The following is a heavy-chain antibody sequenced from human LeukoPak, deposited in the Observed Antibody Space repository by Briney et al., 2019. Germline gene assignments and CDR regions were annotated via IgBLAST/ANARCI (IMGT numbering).Heavy chain of an antibody. CDR3: ARDPRIGGEGIAAAA. V-gene: IGHV1-69*05. CDR1: GGTFSSYA. D-gene: IGHD6-13*01. Sequence: SVKVSCKASGGTFSSYAISWVRQAPGQGLEWMGGIIPIFGTANYAQKFQGRVTITTDESTSTAYMELSSLRSEDTAVYYCARDPRIGGEGIAAAAWGQGTLVTVSS. J-gene: IGHJ5*02. CDR2: IIPIFGTA.